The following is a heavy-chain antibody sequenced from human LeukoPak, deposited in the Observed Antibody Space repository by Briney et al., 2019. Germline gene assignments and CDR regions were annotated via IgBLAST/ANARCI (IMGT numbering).Heavy chain of an antibody. D-gene: IGHD2-15*01. CDR3: ARAALGVVVVAATRYFDY. V-gene: IGHV4-4*09. CDR2: IYTSGST. Sequence: PSETLSLTCTVSGGSISSYYWSWIRQPPGKGLEWIGYIYTSGSTNYNPSLKSRVTISVDTSKNQFSLKLSSVTAADTAVYYCARAALGVVVVAATRYFDYWGQGTLVTVSS. J-gene: IGHJ4*02. CDR1: GGSISSYY.